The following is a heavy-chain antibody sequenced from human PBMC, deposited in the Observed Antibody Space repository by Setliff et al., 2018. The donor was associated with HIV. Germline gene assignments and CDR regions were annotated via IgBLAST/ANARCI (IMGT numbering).Heavy chain of an antibody. V-gene: IGHV3-21*01. D-gene: IGHD3-22*01. CDR3: ARDWGEHYDSSGFSS. J-gene: IGHJ5*02. CDR1: GFTFSGSP. CDR2: ISGSSGSSI. Sequence: GESLKISCGASGFTFSGSPMHWVRQASGKGLEWVSAISGSSGSSIYLANSVKGRFIISRDNAKNALYLQMNSLRAEDTAVYYCARDWGEHYDSSGFSSWGQGTLVTVSS.